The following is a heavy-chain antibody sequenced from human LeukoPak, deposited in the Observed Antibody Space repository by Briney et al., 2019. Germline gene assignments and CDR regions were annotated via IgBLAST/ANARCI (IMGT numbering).Heavy chain of an antibody. CDR3: ARHGYSSSWPPSTYAFDI. J-gene: IGHJ3*02. CDR2: IYYSGST. Sequence: SETLSLTCTVSGGSISSYYWSWIRQPPGKGLGWIGYIYYSGSTNYNPSLKSRVTISVDTSKNQFSLKLSSVTAADTAVYYCARHGYSSSWPPSTYAFDIWGQGTMVTVSS. CDR1: GGSISSYY. D-gene: IGHD6-13*01. V-gene: IGHV4-59*08.